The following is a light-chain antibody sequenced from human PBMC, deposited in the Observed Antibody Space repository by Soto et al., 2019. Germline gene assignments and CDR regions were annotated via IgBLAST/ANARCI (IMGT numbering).Light chain of an antibody. J-gene: IGKJ2*01. CDR1: QSLVYSDGNTY. CDR2: KVY. CDR3: RQGTHLYT. V-gene: IGKV2-30*01. Sequence: VVMPQSPLSLPVTRGQPASISCRSSQSLVYSDGNTYLNWIQQRPGQSPARLICKVYNRDSRVPERFRGGGSGPDFTLKISRVEAEDGAVDYCRQGTHLYTFGQCTNLDIK.